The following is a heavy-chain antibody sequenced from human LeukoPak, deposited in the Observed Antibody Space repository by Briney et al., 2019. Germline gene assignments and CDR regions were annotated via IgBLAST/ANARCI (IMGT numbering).Heavy chain of an antibody. CDR3: ARGGASSIAGNEGFDY. CDR1: GYTFTSYD. V-gene: IGHV1-8*03. CDR2: MNPNSGNT. D-gene: IGHD6-6*01. J-gene: IGHJ4*02. Sequence: ASVKVSCKASGYTFTSYDINWVRQATGQGLEWVGWMNPNSGNTGYAQKFQGRVTITRNTSISTAYMELSSLRSKDTAVYYCARGGASSIAGNEGFDYWGQGTLVTVSS.